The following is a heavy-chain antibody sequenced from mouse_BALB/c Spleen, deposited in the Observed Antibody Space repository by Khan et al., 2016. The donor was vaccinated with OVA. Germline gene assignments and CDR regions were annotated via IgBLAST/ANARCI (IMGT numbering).Heavy chain of an antibody. V-gene: IGHV1-4*01. D-gene: IGHD1-1*01. CDR2: ITPRSSFT. CDR1: GYTFTSYT. CDR3: ARRTSLYIMDY. Sequence: QVQLQQPGAELARPGASVKMSCKASGYTFTSYTIHWVKQRPGQGLEWIGYITPRSSFTNYNQKFNDKATLTADKSSSTAYMQLSSLTSEDSAVDYCARRTSLYIMDYWGQGTSVTVSS. J-gene: IGHJ4*01.